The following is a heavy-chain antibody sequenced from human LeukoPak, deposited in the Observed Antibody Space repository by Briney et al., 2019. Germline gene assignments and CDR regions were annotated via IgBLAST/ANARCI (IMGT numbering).Heavy chain of an antibody. D-gene: IGHD3-10*01. V-gene: IGHV3-23*01. CDR1: GFTFSSYA. J-gene: IGHJ4*02. CDR2: ISGSASST. CDR3: AKASNYGSGSYYPRGVDY. Sequence: GGSLRLSCAASGFTFSSYAMSWVRQAPGQGLEWVSSISGSASSTYYADSVKGRFTISRDNSKNTLYLQMSSLRAEDTAVYYCAKASNYGSGSYYPRGVDYWGQGTLVTVSS.